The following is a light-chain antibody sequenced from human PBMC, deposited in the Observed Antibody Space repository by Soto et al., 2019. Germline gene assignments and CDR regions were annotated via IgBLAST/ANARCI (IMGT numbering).Light chain of an antibody. CDR2: GAS. CDR1: QSVSSSH. J-gene: IGKJ1*01. V-gene: IGKV3-15*01. Sequence: EIVLTQSPGTLSLSPGERATLSCRASQSVSSSHLAWYQKKPGQAPRLLIFGASTRATGIPARFSGSGSGTEFTLTISSLQSEDFAVYYCQQCDNWWTLGQGTKVDIK. CDR3: QQCDNWWT.